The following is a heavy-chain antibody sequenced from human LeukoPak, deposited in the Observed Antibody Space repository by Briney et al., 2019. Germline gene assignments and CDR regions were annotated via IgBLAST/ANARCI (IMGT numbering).Heavy chain of an antibody. D-gene: IGHD3-22*01. CDR3: ARGVSYYYDNSGHPGWYFDL. Sequence: GGSLRLSCAVSGFTFDHYDMHWVRQAPGKRLEWVSAIRTTGDTHYPDSVKGRFAMSREDAKNSVHLQMNTLRAGDTAVYYCARGVSYYYDNSGHPGWYFDLWGRGTLVTVSS. CDR1: GFTFDHYD. V-gene: IGHV3-13*01. CDR2: IRTTGDT. J-gene: IGHJ2*01.